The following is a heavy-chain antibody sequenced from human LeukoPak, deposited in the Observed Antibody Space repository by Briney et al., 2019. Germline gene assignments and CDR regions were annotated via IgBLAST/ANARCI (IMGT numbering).Heavy chain of an antibody. V-gene: IGHV3-23*01. CDR1: GFIFSSYA. J-gene: IGHJ3*02. D-gene: IGHD3-16*01. CDR2: ISGSGGST. Sequence: GGSLRLSCAASGFIFSSYAMSWLRQAPGKGLEWVSGISGSGGSTYYSDSVKGRFTFSRDNSKNTLYLQMNSLRAEDTAVYYCAKDVMITFGGVVDAFDIWGQGTMVTVSS. CDR3: AKDVMITFGGVVDAFDI.